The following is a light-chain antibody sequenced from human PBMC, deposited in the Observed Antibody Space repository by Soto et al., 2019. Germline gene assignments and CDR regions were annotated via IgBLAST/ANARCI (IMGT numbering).Light chain of an antibody. CDR3: QHSFSSPST. CDR2: AAS. Sequence: DIQMTQSPSSLSASVGDRVSITCRASQSIRSHLNWYQQKAGKAPKVLIYAASSLQGGVPSRFSGSGSGTDFTLTIKSLQPEDFATYYCQHSFSSPSTFGPGTKVDIK. J-gene: IGKJ3*01. V-gene: IGKV1-39*01. CDR1: QSIRSH.